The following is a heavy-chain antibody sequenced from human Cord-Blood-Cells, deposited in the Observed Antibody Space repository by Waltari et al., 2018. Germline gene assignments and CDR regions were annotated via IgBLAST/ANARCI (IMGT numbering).Heavy chain of an antibody. CDR1: GFTLSSYA. D-gene: IGHD6-13*01. J-gene: IGHJ4*02. V-gene: IGHV3-30-3*01. CDR2: ISYDGSNK. CDR3: AREEEQQLVDY. Sequence: QVQLVESGGGVVQPGRSLRISCAASGFTLSSYAMHWVRQAPGKGLEWVAVISYDGSNKYYADSVKGRFTISRDNSKNTLYLQMNSLRAEDTAVYYCAREEEQQLVDYWGQGTLVTVSS.